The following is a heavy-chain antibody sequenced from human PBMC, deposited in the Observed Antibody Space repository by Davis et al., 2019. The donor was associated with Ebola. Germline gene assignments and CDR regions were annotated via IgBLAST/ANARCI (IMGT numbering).Heavy chain of an antibody. CDR3: AKDTSNVWFDV. D-gene: IGHD1-26*01. Sequence: GESLKISCAASGFVFSSYVMSWVRRAPGKGLEWVSTLGLSADTYYAASVKGRFTISRDNSKNTLHLQMDSLRVEDTAIYYCAKDTSNVWFDVWGQGTMVTVSS. V-gene: IGHV3-23*01. CDR2: LGLSADT. J-gene: IGHJ3*01. CDR1: GFVFSSYV.